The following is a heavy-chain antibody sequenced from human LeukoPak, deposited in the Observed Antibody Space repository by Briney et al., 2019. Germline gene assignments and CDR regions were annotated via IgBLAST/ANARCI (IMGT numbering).Heavy chain of an antibody. CDR1: GFTFSNAG. CDR3: ARDRAVADSFDY. CDR2: ISSSSSYI. J-gene: IGHJ4*02. V-gene: IGHV3-21*01. D-gene: IGHD6-19*01. Sequence: PGGSLRLSCTASGFTFSNAGMNWVRQAPGKGLEWVSSISSSSSYIYYADSVKGRFTISRDNAKNSLYLQMNSLRAEDTAVYYCARDRAVADSFDYWGQGTLVTVSS.